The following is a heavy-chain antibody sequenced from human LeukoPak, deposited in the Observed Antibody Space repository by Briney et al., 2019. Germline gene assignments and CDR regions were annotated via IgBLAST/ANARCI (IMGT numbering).Heavy chain of an antibody. D-gene: IGHD2-2*01. J-gene: IGHJ6*02. CDR1: GGTFSGYA. Sequence: SVKVSCKASGGTFSGYAISWVRQAPGQGLEWMGGIIPIFGTANYAQKFQGRVTITADESTSTAYMELSSLRSEDTAVYYCARWPIVVVPAASGYYYYGMDVWGQGTTVTVSS. CDR2: IIPIFGTA. V-gene: IGHV1-69*13. CDR3: ARWPIVVVPAASGYYYYGMDV.